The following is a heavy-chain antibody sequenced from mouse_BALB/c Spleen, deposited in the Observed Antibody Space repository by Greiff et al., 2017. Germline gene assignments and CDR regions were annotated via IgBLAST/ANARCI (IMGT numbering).Heavy chain of an antibody. J-gene: IGHJ4*01. D-gene: IGHD2-14*01. V-gene: IGHV1-14*01. CDR2: INPYNDGT. Sequence: VQLQQSGPELVKPGASVKMSCKASGYTFTSYVMHWVKQKPGQGLEWIGYINPYNDGTKYNEKFKGKATLTSDKSSSTAYMELSSLTSEDSAVYYCARTYYRYDEGYAMDYWGQGTSVTVSS. CDR3: ARTYYRYDEGYAMDY. CDR1: GYTFTSYV.